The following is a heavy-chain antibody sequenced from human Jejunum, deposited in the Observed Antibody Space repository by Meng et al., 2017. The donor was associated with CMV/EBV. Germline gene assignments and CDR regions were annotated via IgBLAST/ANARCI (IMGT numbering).Heavy chain of an antibody. CDR3: AKGCCSSTNCYHCFDY. V-gene: IGHV3-30*04. Sequence: TFSRFPIHWVRQAPGKGLECVALLSYDGTTRYYADSVRGRFTVSRDNSKNTVYLQMDSLRPEDTALYYCAKGCCSSTNCYHCFDYWGQGTLVTVSS. CDR2: LSYDGTTR. J-gene: IGHJ4*02. D-gene: IGHD2-2*01. CDR1: TFSRFP.